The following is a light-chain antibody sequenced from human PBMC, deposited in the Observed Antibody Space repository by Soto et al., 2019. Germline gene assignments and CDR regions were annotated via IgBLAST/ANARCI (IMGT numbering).Light chain of an antibody. CDR1: QSVSTRY. Sequence: ESMLTQSPGTLSLSPGERATLSCRASQSVSTRYLAWYQQKPGQAPRLLIYGASIRATGIPDRFSGSGSGTDFTLTISRLEPEDFAVYYCHQFGSSPQAFTFRQGTKLEI. J-gene: IGKJ2*01. CDR3: HQFGSSPQAFT. CDR2: GAS. V-gene: IGKV3-20*01.